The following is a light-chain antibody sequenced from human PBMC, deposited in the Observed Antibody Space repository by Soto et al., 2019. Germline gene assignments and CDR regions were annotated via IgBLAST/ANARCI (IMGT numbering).Light chain of an antibody. J-gene: IGKJ2*01. CDR3: QQRTDWPPVYT. Sequence: ETVLTQSPVTLSLSPGDRATLSCRPSQSVSSFLAWYQQKPGQPPRLLIYDVSNRAAGIPARFSGSGSGTDFTLTISSLEPEDFAVYYCQQRTDWPPVYTFGQGTKLEIK. CDR1: QSVSSF. CDR2: DVS. V-gene: IGKV3-11*01.